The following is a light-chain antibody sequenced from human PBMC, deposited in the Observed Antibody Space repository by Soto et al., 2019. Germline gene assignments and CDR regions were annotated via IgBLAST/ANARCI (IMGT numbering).Light chain of an antibody. Sequence: ESVLTQSPGTLSLSPGERATLSCRASQSVTSNYLAWYQQRPGRAPWLLIYAASSRATGFPERFSGSGSGTDVTFAISRVEPEDFAVYYYQQYGGSPPATFGQGTKVEIK. CDR2: AAS. V-gene: IGKV3-20*01. CDR3: QQYGGSPPAT. CDR1: QSVTSNY. J-gene: IGKJ1*01.